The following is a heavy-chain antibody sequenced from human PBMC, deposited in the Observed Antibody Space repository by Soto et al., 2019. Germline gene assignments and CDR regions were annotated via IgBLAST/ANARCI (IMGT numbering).Heavy chain of an antibody. CDR2: IYYSGST. V-gene: IGHV4-31*03. J-gene: IGHJ6*02. CDR3: ARCLFDVPAYGMDV. D-gene: IGHD2-2*01. Sequence: QVQLQESGPGLVKPSQTLSLTCTVSGGSISSGGYYWSWIRQHPGKGLEWIGYIYYSGSTYYNPSLKRRVTISVDTSKNQFSLKLSSVTAADTAVYYCARCLFDVPAYGMDVWGQGTTVTVSS. CDR1: GGSISSGGYY.